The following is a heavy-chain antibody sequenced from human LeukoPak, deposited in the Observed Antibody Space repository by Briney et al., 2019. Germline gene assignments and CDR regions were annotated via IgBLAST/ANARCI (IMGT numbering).Heavy chain of an antibody. J-gene: IGHJ6*02. V-gene: IGHV1-69*04. CDR2: ITPILGIT. D-gene: IGHD2-15*01. Sequence: GASVKVSCKASGVPFSSYGVSWVRQAPGKGLEWMGRITPILGITKYEQKFQGRVTITADKSTSTAYMELSSLRSEDTAVYYCASCILALTPDGGMDVWGQGTTVTVSS. CDR1: GVPFSSYG. CDR3: ASCILALTPDGGMDV.